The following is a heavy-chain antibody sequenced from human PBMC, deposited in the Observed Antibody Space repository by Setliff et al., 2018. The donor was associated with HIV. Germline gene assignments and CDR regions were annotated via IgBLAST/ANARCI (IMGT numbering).Heavy chain of an antibody. CDR2: IYYTGST. Sequence: PSETLSLTCTVSGGSISSYYWSWIRQPPGKRLEWIGYIYYTGSTNYNPSLKSRVTISLDTSKNQFSLNLSSVTAADTAVYYCARGSWKDGAHGYFFDYWGQGTLVTVS. J-gene: IGHJ4*02. CDR1: GGSISSYY. V-gene: IGHV4-59*01. CDR3: ARGSWKDGAHGYFFDY. D-gene: IGHD1-1*01.